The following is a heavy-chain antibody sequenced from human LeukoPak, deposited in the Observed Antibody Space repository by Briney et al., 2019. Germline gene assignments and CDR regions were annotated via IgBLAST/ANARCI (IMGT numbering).Heavy chain of an antibody. V-gene: IGHV3-48*03. J-gene: IGHJ6*04. CDR3: AELGITMIGGV. CDR2: ISSSGSTI. Sequence: GGSLRLSCAASGFTFSSYEMNWVRRAPGKGLEWVSYISSSGSTIYYADSVKGRFTIPGDNAKNSLYLQMNSLRAEDTAVYYCAELGITMIGGVWGKGTTVTISS. D-gene: IGHD3-10*02. CDR1: GFTFSSYE.